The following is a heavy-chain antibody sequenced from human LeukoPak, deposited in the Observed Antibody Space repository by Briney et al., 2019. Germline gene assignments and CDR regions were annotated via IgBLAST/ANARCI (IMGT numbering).Heavy chain of an antibody. V-gene: IGHV4-59*01. CDR1: GGSISSYY. Sequence: SETLSLTCTVSGGSISSYYWSWIRQPPGKGLEWIGYIYYSGSTNYNTSLKSRVTISVDTSKNQFSLKLSSVTAADTAVYYCARLGYSSSWYVGEVDYWGQGTLVTVSS. J-gene: IGHJ4*02. CDR3: ARLGYSSSWYVGEVDY. CDR2: IYYSGST. D-gene: IGHD6-13*01.